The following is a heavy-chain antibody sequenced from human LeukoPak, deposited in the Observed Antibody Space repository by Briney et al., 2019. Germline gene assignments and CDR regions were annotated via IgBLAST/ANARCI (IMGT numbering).Heavy chain of an antibody. V-gene: IGHV3-30*18. Sequence: GGSLRLSCAASGFTFSSYGMHWVRQAPGKGLEWVAVISYDGSNKYYADPVKGRFTISRDNSKNTLYLQMNSLRAEDTAVYYCAKDRGMFLVGYLDYWGQGTLVTVSS. CDR2: ISYDGSNK. J-gene: IGHJ4*02. D-gene: IGHD2-15*01. CDR3: AKDRGMFLVGYLDY. CDR1: GFTFSSYG.